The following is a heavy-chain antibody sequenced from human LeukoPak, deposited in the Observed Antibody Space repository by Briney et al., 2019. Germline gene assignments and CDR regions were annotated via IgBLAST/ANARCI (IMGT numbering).Heavy chain of an antibody. D-gene: IGHD6-19*01. Sequence: GGSLRLSCAASGFTFSNHAIHWVRQAPGKGLEWVAVIWFDGSNKYYVDSVKGRFTISRDNSKNTLYLQMNSLRAEDTAVYYCARDRLKYSSGWYFDYWGQGTLVTVSS. V-gene: IGHV3-33*01. CDR1: GFTFSNHA. CDR3: ARDRLKYSSGWYFDY. J-gene: IGHJ4*02. CDR2: IWFDGSNK.